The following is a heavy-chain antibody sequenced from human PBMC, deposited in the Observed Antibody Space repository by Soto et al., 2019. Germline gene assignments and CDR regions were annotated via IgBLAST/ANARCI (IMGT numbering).Heavy chain of an antibody. J-gene: IGHJ6*04. Sequence: GSLRLSCAASGFTFSSYAMSWVRQAPGKGLEWVSAISGSGGSTYYADSVKGRFTISRDNSKNTLYLQMNSLRAEDTAVYYCARVTTPPGTLLDVWGKGTTVTVSS. CDR1: GFTFSSYA. CDR3: ARVTTPPGTLLDV. V-gene: IGHV3-23*01. CDR2: ISGSGGST. D-gene: IGHD1-1*01.